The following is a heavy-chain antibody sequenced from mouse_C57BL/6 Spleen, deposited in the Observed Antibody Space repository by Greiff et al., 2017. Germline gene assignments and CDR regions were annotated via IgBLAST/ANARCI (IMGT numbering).Heavy chain of an antibody. V-gene: IGHV1-26*01. Sequence: VQLQQSGPELVKPGASVKISCKASGYTFTDYYMNWVKQSHGKSLEWIGDINPNNCGNSYNQKFKGKATLTVDTSYSTAYMELRSLTSESSAVYYCASQDCYLYWGQGTPLTFSS. D-gene: IGHD2-3*01. CDR1: GYTFTDYY. J-gene: IGHJ2*01. CDR3: ASQDCYLY. CDR2: INPNNCGN.